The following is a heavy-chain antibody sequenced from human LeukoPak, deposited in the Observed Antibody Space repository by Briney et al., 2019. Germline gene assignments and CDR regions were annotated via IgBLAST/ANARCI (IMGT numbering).Heavy chain of an antibody. CDR2: IYTRGST. CDR3: ARATGYCSSTSCYEGVAFDI. V-gene: IGHV4-4*07. D-gene: IGHD2-2*01. CDR1: GGSISSYY. Sequence: PSETLSLTCTVSGGSISSYYWSWIRQPAGKGLEWIGRIYTRGSTNYNPSLKSRVTMSVDTSKNQFSLKLSSVTAADTAVYYCARATGYCSSTSCYEGVAFDIWGQGTMVTVSS. J-gene: IGHJ3*02.